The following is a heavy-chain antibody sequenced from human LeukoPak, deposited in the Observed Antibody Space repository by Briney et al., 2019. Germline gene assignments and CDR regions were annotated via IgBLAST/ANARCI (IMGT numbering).Heavy chain of an antibody. CDR1: GGTFISYA. V-gene: IGHV1-69*13. Sequence: GALVKVSCKASGGTFISYAISWVRQAPGQGLEWMGGIIPIFGTANYAQKFQGRVTITADESTSTAYMELSSLRSEDTAVYYCARALNYDFWSGQLGDAFDIWGQGTMVTASS. CDR2: IIPIFGTA. J-gene: IGHJ3*02. CDR3: ARALNYDFWSGQLGDAFDI. D-gene: IGHD3-3*01.